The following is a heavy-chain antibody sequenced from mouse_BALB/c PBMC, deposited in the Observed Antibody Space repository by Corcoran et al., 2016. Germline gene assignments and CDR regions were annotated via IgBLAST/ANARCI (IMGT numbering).Heavy chain of an antibody. J-gene: IGHJ3*01. V-gene: IGHV9-3-1*01. D-gene: IGHD2-4*01. CDR3: ARGDYDFFWFAY. Sequence: QIQLVQSGPELKKPGETVKISCKASGYTFTNYGMNWVKQAPGKGLKWMGWINTYTGESTYADDFKGRFAFSLETSASTAYLQINNLKNEDTATYFCARGDYDFFWFAYWGQGTLVTVSA. CDR2: INTYTGES. CDR1: GYTFTNYG.